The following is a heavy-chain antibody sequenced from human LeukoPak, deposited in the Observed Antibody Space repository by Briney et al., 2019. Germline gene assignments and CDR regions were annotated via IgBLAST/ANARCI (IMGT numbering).Heavy chain of an antibody. D-gene: IGHD4-17*01. V-gene: IGHV3-7*03. J-gene: IGHJ4*02. Sequence: GGSLTLSCAASGFTFSSYWMSWVRQAPGKGLEWVANIKQDESEKYYVDSVKGRFSITRDNAKNSMYLQINSLRAEDTAVYHCARGNDYGDHVGIYFDYWGQGTLVTVSS. CDR1: GFTFSSYW. CDR2: IKQDESEK. CDR3: ARGNDYGDHVGIYFDY.